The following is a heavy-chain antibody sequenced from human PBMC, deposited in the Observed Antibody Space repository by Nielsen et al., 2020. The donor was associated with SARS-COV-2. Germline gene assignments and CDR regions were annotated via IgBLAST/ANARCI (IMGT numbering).Heavy chain of an antibody. Sequence: ASVKVSCKASGYSFTSYGISWVRQARGQGPEWMGWMSAYNGKTKYAQNFQGRVTMTRDTSANTAYMELSSLSSEDTAVYYCARITPSSGWDYWGQGTLVTVSS. D-gene: IGHD6-19*01. CDR1: GYSFTSYG. CDR2: MSAYNGKT. J-gene: IGHJ4*02. V-gene: IGHV1-18*01. CDR3: ARITPSSGWDY.